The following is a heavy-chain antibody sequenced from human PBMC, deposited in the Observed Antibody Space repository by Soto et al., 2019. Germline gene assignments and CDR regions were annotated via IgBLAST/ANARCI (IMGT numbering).Heavy chain of an antibody. CDR1: GFTFSSYS. CDR2: ISSSSSTI. J-gene: IGHJ4*02. D-gene: IGHD3-22*01. Sequence: EVQLVESGGGLVQPGGSLRLSCAASGFTFSSYSMNWVRQAPGKGLEWVSYISSSSSTIYYADSVKGRFTISRDNAKNSLYRQMNSLRAEDTAVYYCARDQYDSSGYYETFDYWGQGTLVTVSS. V-gene: IGHV3-48*01. CDR3: ARDQYDSSGYYETFDY.